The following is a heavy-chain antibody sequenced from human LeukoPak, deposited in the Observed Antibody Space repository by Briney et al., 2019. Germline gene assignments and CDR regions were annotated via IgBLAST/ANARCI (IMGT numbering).Heavy chain of an antibody. Sequence: ESGPTLVKPTQTLTLTRTFSGFSLSTSGMCVSWIRQPPGKALEWLARIDWDDDKYYRTSLKTRLTISKDTSKNQVVLTMTNMDPVDTATYYCARIWSGNSNFDYWGQGTLVTVSS. CDR1: GFSLSTSGMC. CDR2: IDWDDDK. V-gene: IGHV2-70*11. D-gene: IGHD4-23*01. CDR3: ARIWSGNSNFDY. J-gene: IGHJ4*02.